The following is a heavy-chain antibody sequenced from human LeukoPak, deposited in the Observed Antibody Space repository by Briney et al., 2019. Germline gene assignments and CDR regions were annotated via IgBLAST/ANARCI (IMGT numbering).Heavy chain of an antibody. J-gene: IGHJ4*02. D-gene: IGHD4-11*01. Sequence: SETLSLTCTVSGGSISSGDYYWSWIRQPPGKGLEWIGYIYYSGSTYYNPSLKSRVTISVDTSKNQFSLKLSSVTAADTAVYYCARVLSRYSNYADYWGQGTLVTVSS. CDR2: IYYSGST. V-gene: IGHV4-30-4*08. CDR1: GGSISSGDYY. CDR3: ARVLSRYSNYADY.